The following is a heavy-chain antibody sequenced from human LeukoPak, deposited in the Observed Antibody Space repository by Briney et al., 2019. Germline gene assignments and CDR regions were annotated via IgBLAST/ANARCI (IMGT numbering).Heavy chain of an antibody. V-gene: IGHV3-15*01. D-gene: IGHD3-16*01. CDR1: GCTFSYAW. Sequence: GGSLRLSCSASGCTFSYAWMGWVRQAPGKGLEWVGRIKSKANGETTHFAAPVKGRFTISRDDSKNTLYLQMNGLKTEDTAVYYCAWGGDYFDFWGRGTLVTVSS. CDR3: AWGGDYFDF. J-gene: IGHJ4*02. CDR2: IKSKANGETT.